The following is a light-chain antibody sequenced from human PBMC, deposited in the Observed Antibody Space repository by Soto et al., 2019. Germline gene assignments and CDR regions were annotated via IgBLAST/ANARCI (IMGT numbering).Light chain of an antibody. CDR2: GAS. V-gene: IGKV3-15*01. Sequence: EIVMTQSPATLSVSPGERATLSCRASQSVSRNLAWYQQKPGQAPRLLIYGASTRATGIPARFSGSGSGTEFALTIRSLQSEDFAVYYCQQYNNWSWTFGRGTKVEIK. CDR3: QQYNNWSWT. J-gene: IGKJ1*01. CDR1: QSVSRN.